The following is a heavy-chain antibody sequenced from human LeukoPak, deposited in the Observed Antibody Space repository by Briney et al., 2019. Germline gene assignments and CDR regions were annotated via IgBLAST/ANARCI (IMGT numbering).Heavy chain of an antibody. CDR3: ARVYYYGSGRDYYYGMDV. V-gene: IGHV1-69*04. Sequence: SVKVSCKAAGGTFSSYAISWVRQARGQGLEWMGRIIPILGIANYAQKFQGRVTITADKSTGTAYMELSSLRSEDTAVYYCARVYYYGSGRDYYYGMDVWGQGTTVTVSS. CDR1: GGTFSSYA. D-gene: IGHD3-10*01. CDR2: IIPILGIA. J-gene: IGHJ6*02.